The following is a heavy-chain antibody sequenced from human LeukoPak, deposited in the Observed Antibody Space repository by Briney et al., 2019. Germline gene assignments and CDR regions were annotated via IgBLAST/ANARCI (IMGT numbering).Heavy chain of an antibody. J-gene: IGHJ4*02. CDR2: IYYSGST. CDR3: ARGIPSYDFWSGYYYYFDY. Sequence: MSSETLSLTCTVSGGSISSYYWSWIRQPPGKGLEWLGYIYYSGSTNYNPSLKSRVTISVDTSKNQFSLKLSSVTAADTAVYYCARGIPSYDFWSGYYYYFDYWGQGTLVTVSS. D-gene: IGHD3-3*01. V-gene: IGHV4-59*01. CDR1: GGSISSYY.